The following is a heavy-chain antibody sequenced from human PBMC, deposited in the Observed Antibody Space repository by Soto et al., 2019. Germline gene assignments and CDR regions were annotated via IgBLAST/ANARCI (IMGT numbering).Heavy chain of an antibody. CDR2: ISTYNGDT. Sequence: ASVKVSCKASGYTFTRSGISWVRQAPGQGLEWMGWISTYNGDTSYAQTFQGRVTMTTDTSTSTVHMEVRSLRSDDTAVYYCAREGVAPYYYYGMDVWGQGTPVTVS. D-gene: IGHD5-12*01. CDR1: GYTFTRSG. V-gene: IGHV1-18*01. J-gene: IGHJ6*02. CDR3: AREGVAPYYYYGMDV.